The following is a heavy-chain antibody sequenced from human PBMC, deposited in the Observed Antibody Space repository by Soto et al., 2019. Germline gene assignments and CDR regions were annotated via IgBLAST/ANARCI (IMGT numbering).Heavy chain of an antibody. D-gene: IGHD3-22*01. CDR1: GGTFSSYA. V-gene: IGHV1-69*01. CDR3: ARGYYDSSGYYLPTVYYYYYYGMDV. J-gene: IGHJ6*02. CDR2: IIPIFGTA. Sequence: ASVKVSCKASGGTFSSYAISWVRQAPGQGLEWMGGIIPIFGTANYAQKFQGRVTITADESTSTAYMELSSLRSEDTAVYYCARGYYDSSGYYLPTVYYYYYYGMDVWGQGTTVTVSS.